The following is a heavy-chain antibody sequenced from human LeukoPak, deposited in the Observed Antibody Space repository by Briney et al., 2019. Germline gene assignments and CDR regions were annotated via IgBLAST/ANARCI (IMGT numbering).Heavy chain of an antibody. CDR3: ARHGYCSSTSCYLVDY. Sequence: SETLSLTCTVSGGSISSYYWSWIRQPPGKGLEWIGSIYYSGSTYYNPSLKSRVTISVDTSKNQFSLKLSSVTAADTAVYYCARHGYCSSTSCYLVDYWGQGTLVTVSS. CDR2: IYYSGST. J-gene: IGHJ4*02. CDR1: GGSISSYY. D-gene: IGHD2-2*03. V-gene: IGHV4-39*01.